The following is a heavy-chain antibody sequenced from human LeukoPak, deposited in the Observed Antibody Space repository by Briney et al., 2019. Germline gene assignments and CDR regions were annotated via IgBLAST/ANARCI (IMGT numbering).Heavy chain of an antibody. V-gene: IGHV7-4-1*02. Sequence: ASVKVSCKASGYTFTSYAMNWVRQAPGQGLEWVGWINTNTGNPTYAQGFTGRFVFSLDTSVSTAYLQISSLKAEDTAVYYCARGRLAAAGTYYYYMDVWGKGTTVTVSS. D-gene: IGHD6-13*01. CDR3: ARGRLAAAGTYYYYMDV. J-gene: IGHJ6*03. CDR1: GYTFTSYA. CDR2: INTNTGNP.